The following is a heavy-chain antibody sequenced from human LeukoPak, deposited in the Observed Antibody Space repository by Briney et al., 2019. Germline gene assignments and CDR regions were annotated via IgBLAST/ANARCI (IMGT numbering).Heavy chain of an antibody. CDR3: AAELNYKWNYFGFDP. CDR1: GYTFTSYY. Sequence: ASVKVSCKASGYTFTSYYMHWVRQAPGKGLEWMGGFDPEDGETIYAQKFQGRVTMTEDTSTDTAYMELSSLRSEDTAVYYCAAELNYKWNYFGFDPWGQGTLVTVSS. J-gene: IGHJ5*02. V-gene: IGHV1-24*01. CDR2: FDPEDGET. D-gene: IGHD1-7*01.